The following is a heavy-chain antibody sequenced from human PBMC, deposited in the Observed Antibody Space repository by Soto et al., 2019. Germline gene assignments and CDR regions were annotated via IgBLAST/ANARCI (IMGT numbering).Heavy chain of an antibody. V-gene: IGHV4-59*01. CDR1: CGSISSYY. CDR3: ASSGGYYDFWSGYYKGDWYFDL. D-gene: IGHD3-3*01. J-gene: IGHJ2*01. CDR2: IYYSGST. Sequence: SETLSLTCTVSCGSISSYYWSWIRQPPGKGLEWIGYIYYSGSTNYNPSLKSRVTISVDTSKNQFSLKLSSVTAADTAVYYCASSGGYYDFWSGYYKGDWYFDLWGRGTLVTVSS.